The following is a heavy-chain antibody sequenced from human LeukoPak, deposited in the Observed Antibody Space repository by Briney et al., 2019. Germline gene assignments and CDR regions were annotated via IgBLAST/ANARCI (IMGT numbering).Heavy chain of an antibody. CDR2: IKQDGSER. D-gene: IGHD2-8*02. CDR3: ARDGGHSTDLDY. V-gene: IGHV3-7*01. J-gene: IGHJ4*02. Sequence: GWSLRLSCATSGFTFSRHWMTGVRQAPGKGPEWVANIKQDGSERYYVHSVRGRFTISRDNAKNALYLQMNSLRAEDTAVYYCARDGGHSTDLDYWGQGILVTVSS. CDR1: GFTFSRHW.